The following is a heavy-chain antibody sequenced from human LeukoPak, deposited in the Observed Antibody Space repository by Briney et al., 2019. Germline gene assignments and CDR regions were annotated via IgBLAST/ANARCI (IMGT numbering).Heavy chain of an antibody. CDR3: ARVRSMVRGNNWFDP. V-gene: IGHV1-8*01. Sequence: WASVKASCKASGYTITSYDINWVRQATGQGLEWMGWMNPNSGKTGYAQKFQGRVTMTRNTSISTAYMELSSLRSEVTAVYYCARVRSMVRGNNWFDPWGQGTLVTVSS. CDR1: GYTITSYD. J-gene: IGHJ5*02. CDR2: MNPNSGKT. D-gene: IGHD3-10*01.